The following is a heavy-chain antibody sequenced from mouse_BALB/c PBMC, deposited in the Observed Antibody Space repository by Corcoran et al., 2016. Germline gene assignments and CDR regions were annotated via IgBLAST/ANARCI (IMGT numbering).Heavy chain of an antibody. D-gene: IGHD1-2*01. CDR3: ARSGTTAPYYFDD. Sequence: QVQLQQSGPELVKPGALVKISCKASGYTFTSYDINWVKQRPGQGLEWIGWIYPGDGSTTYNERFKGKDTLTADHSSITAYMQLSSLTSENSAVYFCARSGTTAPYYFDDRRQGTTLTVSS. CDR1: GYTFTSYD. CDR2: IYPGDGST. V-gene: IGHV1S56*01. J-gene: IGHJ2*01.